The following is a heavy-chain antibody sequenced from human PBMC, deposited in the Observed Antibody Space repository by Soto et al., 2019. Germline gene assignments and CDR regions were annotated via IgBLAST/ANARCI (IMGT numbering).Heavy chain of an antibody. CDR2: IIPIFGTA. CDR1: GGPFSSYA. Sequence: SGKVCFKASGGPFSSYAISLVRQAPGQGLEWMGGIIPIFGTANYAQKFQGRVTITADESTRTAYMELSSLRSEDTAVYYCARDNVSGFDPWGQGTMVTVSS. V-gene: IGHV1-69*13. CDR3: ARDNVSGFDP. J-gene: IGHJ5*02.